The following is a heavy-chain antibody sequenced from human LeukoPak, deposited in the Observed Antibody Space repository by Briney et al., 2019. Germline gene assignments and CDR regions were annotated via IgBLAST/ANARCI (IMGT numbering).Heavy chain of an antibody. CDR1: SGSFSGYY. D-gene: IGHD4-23*01. CDR3: ASATVVTPPRAFDI. J-gene: IGHJ3*02. V-gene: IGHV4-34*01. Sequence: SETLSLTCAVYSGSFSGYYWSWIRQPPGKGLDWIGEINHSGSTNYNPSLKSRVTISVDTSKNQFSLKLSSVTAADTAVYYCASATVVTPPRAFDIWGQGAMVTVSS. CDR2: INHSGST.